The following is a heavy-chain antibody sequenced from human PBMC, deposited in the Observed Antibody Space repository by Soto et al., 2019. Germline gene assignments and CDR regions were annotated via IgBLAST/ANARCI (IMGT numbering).Heavy chain of an antibody. CDR3: ARGRIQLWYPFDY. CDR2: IYYSGST. Sequence: SETLSLTCTVSGGSISSYDWSWIRQPPGKGLERIGYIYYSGSTNYNPSLKSRVTISVDTSKNQFSLKLSSVTAADTAVYYCARGRIQLWYPFDYWGQGTLVTVSS. D-gene: IGHD5-18*01. CDR1: GGSISSYD. J-gene: IGHJ4*02. V-gene: IGHV4-59*01.